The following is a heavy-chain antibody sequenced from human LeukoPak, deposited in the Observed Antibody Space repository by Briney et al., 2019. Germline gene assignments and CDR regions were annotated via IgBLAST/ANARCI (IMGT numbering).Heavy chain of an antibody. CDR2: IYSGGST. V-gene: IGHV3-53*04. J-gene: IGHJ6*02. Sequence: GGSLRLSCAASGFTVSSNYMSWVRQAQGEGLGWVSVIYSGGSTYHADSVKGRFTISRHNSKNTLYLQMNSLRAEDTAVYYCARAPRATMVRGVITDYYYGMDVWGQGTTVTVSS. CDR3: ARAPRATMVRGVITDYYYGMDV. D-gene: IGHD3-10*01. CDR1: GFTVSSNY.